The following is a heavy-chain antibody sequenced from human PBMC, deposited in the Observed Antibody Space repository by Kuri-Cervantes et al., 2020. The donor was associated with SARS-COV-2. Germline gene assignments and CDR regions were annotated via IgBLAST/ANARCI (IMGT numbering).Heavy chain of an antibody. V-gene: IGHV3-15*01. Sequence: GGSLRLSCAASGFTFSNAWMSWVRQAPGKGLEWVGRIKSKTDGGTTDYAASVKGRFTISRDDSKSIAYLQMNSLKTEDTAVYYCTKDDFWSGYSDYWGQGTLVTVSS. J-gene: IGHJ4*02. D-gene: IGHD3-3*01. CDR1: GFTFSNAW. CDR2: IKSKTDGGTT. CDR3: TKDDFWSGYSDY.